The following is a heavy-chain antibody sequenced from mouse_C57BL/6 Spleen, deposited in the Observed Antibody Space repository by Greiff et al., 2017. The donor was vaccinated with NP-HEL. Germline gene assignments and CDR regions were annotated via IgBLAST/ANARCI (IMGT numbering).Heavy chain of an antibody. D-gene: IGHD1-1*01. V-gene: IGHV14-4*01. CDR1: GSNIKDDY. CDR3: ATPATVVAPYAMDY. CDR2: IDPENGDT. J-gene: IGHJ4*01. Sequence: VQLQQSGAELVRPGASVKLSCTASGSNIKDDYMHWVKQRPEQGLEWIGWIDPENGDTEYDSKFQGKATITADTSSNTAYLQLSSLTSEDTAVYYCATPATVVAPYAMDYWGQGTSVTVSS.